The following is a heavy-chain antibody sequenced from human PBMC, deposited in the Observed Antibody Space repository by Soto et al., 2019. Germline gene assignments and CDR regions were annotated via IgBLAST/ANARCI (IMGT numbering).Heavy chain of an antibody. V-gene: IGHV3-33*01. Sequence: QVQVVESGGGVVQPGTSLRLSCAVSGFPFSSFGIHWVRQAPGKGLEWVAVVWYDGSKKYYADSVKGRFTITRDNSSDTVYLEMSSLSAEDTAVYYCAREGRMTMVRGLNPLAYWGQGTLVTVSS. J-gene: IGHJ4*02. D-gene: IGHD3-10*01. CDR3: AREGRMTMVRGLNPLAY. CDR2: VWYDGSKK. CDR1: GFPFSSFG.